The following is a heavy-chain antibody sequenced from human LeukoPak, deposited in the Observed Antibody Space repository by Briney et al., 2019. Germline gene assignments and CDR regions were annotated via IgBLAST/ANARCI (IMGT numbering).Heavy chain of an antibody. D-gene: IGHD1-26*01. Sequence: SETLSLTCTVSGDSISSYYWSWIRQPAGKGLEWIGRIYTSGSTNYNPSLKSRVTMSVDTSKNQFSLKLSSVTAADTAVYYCARIPAGWTVGATVPWGQGTLVTVSS. CDR1: GDSISSYY. V-gene: IGHV4-4*07. CDR3: ARIPAGWTVGATVP. J-gene: IGHJ5*02. CDR2: IYTSGST.